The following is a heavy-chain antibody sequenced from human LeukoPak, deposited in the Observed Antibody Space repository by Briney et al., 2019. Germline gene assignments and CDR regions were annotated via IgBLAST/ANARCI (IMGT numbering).Heavy chain of an antibody. V-gene: IGHV3-23*01. J-gene: IGHJ4*02. D-gene: IGHD3-22*01. CDR1: GFTFSSYG. CDR2: ISGSGGST. CDR3: ARDYYDSSGYYYIDH. Sequence: GGSLRLSCAASGFTFSSYGMSWVRQAPGKGLEWVSAISGSGGSTYYADSVKGRFTISRDNAKNSLYLQMNSLRAEDTAVYYCARDYYDSSGYYYIDHWGQGTLVTVSS.